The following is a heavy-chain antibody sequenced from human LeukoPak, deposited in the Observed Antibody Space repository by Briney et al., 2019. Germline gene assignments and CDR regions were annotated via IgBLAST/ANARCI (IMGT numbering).Heavy chain of an antibody. CDR3: ARAYCSSTSCYRLMGY. CDR2: IIPIFGTA. V-gene: IGHV1-69*05. D-gene: IGHD2-2*01. CDR1: GGTFSSYA. Sequence: SVKVSCKASGGTFSSYAISWVRQAPGQGLEWMGGIIPIFGTANYAQKFQGRVTMTRDTSTSTVYMELSSLRSEDTAVYYCARAYCSSTSCYRLMGYWGQGTLVTVSS. J-gene: IGHJ4*02.